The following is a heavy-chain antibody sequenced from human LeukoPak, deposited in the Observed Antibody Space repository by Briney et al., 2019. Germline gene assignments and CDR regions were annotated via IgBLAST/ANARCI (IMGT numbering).Heavy chain of an antibody. V-gene: IGHV1-69*05. CDR1: GGTFSSYA. CDR2: IIPIFGTA. J-gene: IGHJ4*02. Sequence: GASVKVSCKASGGTFSSYAISWVRQAPGQGLEWMGGIIPIFGTANYAQKFQGRVTITTDESTSTAYMELSSLRSEDTAVYYCARAAGDPAYFDYWGQGTLVTVAS. CDR3: ARAAGDPAYFDY. D-gene: IGHD7-27*01.